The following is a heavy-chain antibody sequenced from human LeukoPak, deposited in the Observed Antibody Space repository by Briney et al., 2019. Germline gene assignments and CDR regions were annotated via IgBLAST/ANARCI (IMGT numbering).Heavy chain of an antibody. CDR1: GFTFSDYY. CDR2: ISSSGSTI. CDR3: AKDWGFWSGYSSVGFPDPVDY. D-gene: IGHD3-3*01. Sequence: PGGSLRLSCAASGFTFSDYYMSWIRQAPGKGLEWVSYISSSGSTIYYADSVKGRFTISRDNAKNSLYLQMNSLRAEDTAVYYCAKDWGFWSGYSSVGFPDPVDYWGQGTLVTVSS. J-gene: IGHJ4*02. V-gene: IGHV3-11*04.